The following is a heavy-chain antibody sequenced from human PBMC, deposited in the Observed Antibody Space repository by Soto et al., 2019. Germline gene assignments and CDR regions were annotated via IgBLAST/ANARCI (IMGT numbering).Heavy chain of an antibody. Sequence: QVQLVQSGAEVKKPGSSVKVSCKASGGTFSSYAISWVRQAPGQGLEWMGGIIPIFGTANYAQKFQGRVTITAEESTRAGYMQLRSLRSEETAVYYGGGVAGAIVGGGIYYYYGKDVLGQWTTVTVSS. V-gene: IGHV1-69*01. CDR3: GGVAGAIVGGGIYYYYGKDV. CDR2: IIPIFGTA. J-gene: IGHJ6*02. D-gene: IGHD2-2*02. CDR1: GGTFSSYA.